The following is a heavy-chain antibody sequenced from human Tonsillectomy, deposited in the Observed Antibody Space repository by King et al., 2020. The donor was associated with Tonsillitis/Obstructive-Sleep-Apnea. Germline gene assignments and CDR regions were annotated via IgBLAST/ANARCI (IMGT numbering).Heavy chain of an antibody. CDR2: IYYSGTT. D-gene: IGHD1-1*01. CDR1: GDSISSSTYY. CDR3: ARHYPARRGYYYYYMDV. Sequence: LQLQESGPGLVKPSETLSLTCTVSGDSISSSTYYWGWIRQPPGKGLEWIATIYYSGTTYYNPSLESRVAISVDTSKNRFSLKVSSLTATDTAVYYCARHYPARRGYYYYYMDVWGKGTTVTVSS. J-gene: IGHJ6*03. V-gene: IGHV4-39*01.